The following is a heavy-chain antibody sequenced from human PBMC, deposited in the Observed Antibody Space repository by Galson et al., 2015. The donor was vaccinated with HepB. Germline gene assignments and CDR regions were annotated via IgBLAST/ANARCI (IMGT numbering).Heavy chain of an antibody. CDR1: GYTFTSYG. Sequence: SVKVSCKASGYTFTSYGISWVRQAPGQGLEWMGWISAYNGNTNYAQKLQGRVTMTTDTSTSTAYMELRSLRSDDTAVYYCARGSRVTTSVYYYYGMDVWGQGTTVTVSS. CDR2: ISAYNGNT. CDR3: ARGSRVTTSVYYYYGMDV. V-gene: IGHV1-18*04. J-gene: IGHJ6*02. D-gene: IGHD4-11*01.